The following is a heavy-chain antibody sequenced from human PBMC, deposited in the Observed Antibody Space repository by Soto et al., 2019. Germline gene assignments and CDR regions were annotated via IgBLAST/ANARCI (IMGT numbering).Heavy chain of an antibody. CDR1: GGSISSYY. J-gene: IGHJ5*02. Sequence: SETLSLTCTVSGGSISSYYWSWIRQPAGKGLEWIGRIYTSGSTNYNPSLKSRVTMSVDTSKNQFSLKLSSVTAADTAVYYCARDHPYQGAVGLVPFWFDPWGQGTLVTVSS. V-gene: IGHV4-4*07. CDR3: ARDHPYQGAVGLVPFWFDP. D-gene: IGHD6-19*01. CDR2: IYTSGST.